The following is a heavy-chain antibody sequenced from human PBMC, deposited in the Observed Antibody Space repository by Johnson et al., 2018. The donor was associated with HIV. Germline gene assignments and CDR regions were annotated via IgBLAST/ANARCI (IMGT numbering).Heavy chain of an antibody. J-gene: IGHJ3*02. Sequence: VQLVESGGGLVQPGGSLRLSCAASGFTFSSFEMHWVRLATGKSLEWVSAIGTAGDTYYPGSVKGRFTISRENAKNSLYLQMNSLRVGDTAVYYCARVLGDYAYHIWGQGTMVTVSS. CDR1: GFTFSSFE. CDR3: ARVLGDYAYHI. CDR2: IGTAGDT. D-gene: IGHD4-17*01. V-gene: IGHV3-13*01.